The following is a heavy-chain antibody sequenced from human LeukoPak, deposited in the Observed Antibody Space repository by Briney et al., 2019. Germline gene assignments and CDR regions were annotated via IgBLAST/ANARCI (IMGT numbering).Heavy chain of an antibody. CDR1: GYTFTSYY. Sequence: ASVKVSCKASGYTFTSYYMHWVRQAPGQGLEWMGIINPSGGSTSYAQKFQGRVTMTRDTSTSTVYMELSSLRSEDTAVYYCARDRRGLGGSPRYYFDYWGQGTLVTVSS. CDR2: INPSGGST. J-gene: IGHJ4*02. D-gene: IGHD1-26*01. CDR3: ARDRRGLGGSPRYYFDY. V-gene: IGHV1-46*01.